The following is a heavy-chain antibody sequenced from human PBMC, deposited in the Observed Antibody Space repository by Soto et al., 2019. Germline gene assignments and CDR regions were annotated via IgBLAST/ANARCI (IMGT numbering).Heavy chain of an antibody. CDR2: INHSGST. V-gene: IGHV4-34*01. D-gene: IGHD6-6*01. CDR3: ARVPRQLVPVYFDY. CDR1: GGSFSGYY. Sequence: TSETLSLTCAVYGGSFSGYYWSWIRQPPGKGLEWIGEINHSGSTNYNPSLKSRVTISVDTSKNQFSLKLSSVTAADTAVYYCARVPRQLVPVYFDYWGQGTLVTVSS. J-gene: IGHJ4*02.